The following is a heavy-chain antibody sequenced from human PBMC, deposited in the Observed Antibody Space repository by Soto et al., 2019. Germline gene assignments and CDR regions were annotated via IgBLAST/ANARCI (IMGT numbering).Heavy chain of an antibody. V-gene: IGHV3-23*01. CDR3: AKDRQPDGLWPFDH. D-gene: IGHD2-8*01. J-gene: IGHJ4*02. Sequence: GSIRLSCVASRVRVEIYAMSGVRQAPGRGLEWVSGIYGSGRGISYADSVKGRFTISRDNSNNVLYLRMDGLRAEDTAVYYCAKDRQPDGLWPFDHWGQGTLVTVSS. CDR2: IYGSGRGI. CDR1: RVRVEIYA.